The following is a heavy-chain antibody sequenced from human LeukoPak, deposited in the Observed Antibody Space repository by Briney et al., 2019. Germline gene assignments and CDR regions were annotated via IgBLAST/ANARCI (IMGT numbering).Heavy chain of an antibody. CDR1: GYSFTNYW. V-gene: IGHV5-51*01. Sequence: GESLKISCKGSGYSFTNYWIGWVRQMPGKGLEWMGIIYPGDSDTRYSPSFQGQVTISADKSISTAYLQWSSLKASDTAMYYCARPLGPNLNKREEIGYWGQGTLVTVSS. D-gene: IGHD1-1*01. CDR2: IYPGDSDT. CDR3: ARPLGPNLNKREEIGY. J-gene: IGHJ4*02.